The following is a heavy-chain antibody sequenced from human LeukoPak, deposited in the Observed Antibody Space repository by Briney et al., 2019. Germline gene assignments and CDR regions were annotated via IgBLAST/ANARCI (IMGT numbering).Heavy chain of an antibody. V-gene: IGHV3-33*01. D-gene: IGHD3-10*01. J-gene: IGHJ4*02. Sequence: GGSLRLSCAASGFTFSNYGMHRVRQAPGKGLEWVAVIWYDGSNKYYADSVKGRFTISRDDSKNTLYLQMTSLRDDDTAVYHCARGYGSGSYPIDYWGQGTLVTVSS. CDR3: ARGYGSGSYPIDY. CDR2: IWYDGSNK. CDR1: GFTFSNYG.